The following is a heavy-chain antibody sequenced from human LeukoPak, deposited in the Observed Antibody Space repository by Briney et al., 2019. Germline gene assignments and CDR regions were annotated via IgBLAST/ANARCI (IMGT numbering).Heavy chain of an antibody. CDR3: ARDLYDYGDYGPGGANYYYYGMDV. CDR1: GFTFSSYA. D-gene: IGHD4-17*01. CDR2: ISGSGIST. J-gene: IGHJ6*02. Sequence: GGSLRLSCAASGFTFSSYAMSWVRQAPGKGLEWVSAISGSGISTYYADSVKGRFTISRDNSKNTLYLQMNSLRAEDTAVYYCARDLYDYGDYGPGGANYYYYGMDVWGQGTTVTVSS. V-gene: IGHV3-23*01.